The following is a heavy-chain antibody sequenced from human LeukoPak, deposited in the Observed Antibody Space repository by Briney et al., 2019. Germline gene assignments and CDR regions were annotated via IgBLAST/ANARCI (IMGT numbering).Heavy chain of an antibody. V-gene: IGHV1-2*04. CDR1: GYTFTGYY. J-gene: IGHJ4*02. Sequence: GASVKVSCKASGYTFTGYYMHWVRQAPGQGLEWMGWINPNSGGTNYAQKFQGWVTMTRDTSIGTAYMELSRLRSDDTAVYYCARDGAVRGVIIDYWGQGTLVTVSS. D-gene: IGHD3-10*01. CDR2: INPNSGGT. CDR3: ARDGAVRGVIIDY.